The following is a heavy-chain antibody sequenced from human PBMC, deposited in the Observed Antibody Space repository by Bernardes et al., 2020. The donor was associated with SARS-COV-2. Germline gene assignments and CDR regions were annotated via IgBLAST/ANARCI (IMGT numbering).Heavy chain of an antibody. D-gene: IGHD2-2*01. Sequence: GGPLRLSCAASGFTVSSNYMSWVRQTPGKGLEWVSLMYSGGDTVYADSVKGRFTISRDNSKNTLYLQMNSLRAEDTGVYYCAADCSSTSCQSSLGYVHYYAMDVWGQGTTVTVSS. CDR2: MYSGGDT. V-gene: IGHV3-66*02. CDR3: AADCSSTSCQSSLGYVHYYAMDV. J-gene: IGHJ6*02. CDR1: GFTVSSNY.